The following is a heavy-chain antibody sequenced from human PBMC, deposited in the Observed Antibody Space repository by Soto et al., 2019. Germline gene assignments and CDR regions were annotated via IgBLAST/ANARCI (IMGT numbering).Heavy chain of an antibody. D-gene: IGHD3-10*01. Sequence: QVQLVESGGGVVQPGRSLRLSCAASGFTFSSYPIHWVRQAPGKGLEWVGSIPYDGTSEDFADSLRGRFTLSRDNSKNMLWLQMNSLRSEDTAVYYCLRDYSGWFDFWGQGTLVTVSS. CDR2: IPYDGTSE. J-gene: IGHJ5*01. CDR3: LRDYSGWFDF. CDR1: GFTFSSYP. V-gene: IGHV3-30-3*01.